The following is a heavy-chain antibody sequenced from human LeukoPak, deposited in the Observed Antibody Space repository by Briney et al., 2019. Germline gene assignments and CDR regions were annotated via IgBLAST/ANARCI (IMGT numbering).Heavy chain of an antibody. J-gene: IGHJ6*03. CDR2: INSNSGVT. V-gene: IGHV1-2*02. CDR1: GYTFTGYY. CDR3: ARGNTYYYYYYMDV. Sequence: ASVKVSCKASGYTFTGYYVHWVRQAPGQGLEWMGWINSNSGVTNYAQNSQGRVTMTRDTSISTAYMELSRLRSDDTAVYYCARGNTYYYYYYMDVWGKGTTVTISS.